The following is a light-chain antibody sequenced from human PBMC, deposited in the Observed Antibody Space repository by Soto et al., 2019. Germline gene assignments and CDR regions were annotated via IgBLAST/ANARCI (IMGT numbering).Light chain of an antibody. CDR2: AAS. Sequence: EIQLTQSQSFLSASVGDRVTITCRASQDISDYLAWYQQRPGKAPKLLIYAASTLQSGVPSRFSGSGSGTEFTLTISSLQPEDFATDSCQQLNSYPLTFGGGTKVDI. CDR1: QDISDY. J-gene: IGKJ4*01. V-gene: IGKV1-9*01. CDR3: QQLNSYPLT.